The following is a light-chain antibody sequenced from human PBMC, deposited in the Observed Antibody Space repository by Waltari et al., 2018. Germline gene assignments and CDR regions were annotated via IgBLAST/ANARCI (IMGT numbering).Light chain of an antibody. V-gene: IGKV3-15*01. J-gene: IGKJ4*01. Sequence: EIVLTQSPVILSVSPGERTTLSCRASQSITSNLSWYKQKPGQPPRLLIYVASIRAAGIPARFSGSGSGTEFTLTISSLQSEDFAVYYCQQYNNWLPLTFGGGTKVEIK. CDR1: QSITSN. CDR2: VAS. CDR3: QQYNNWLPLT.